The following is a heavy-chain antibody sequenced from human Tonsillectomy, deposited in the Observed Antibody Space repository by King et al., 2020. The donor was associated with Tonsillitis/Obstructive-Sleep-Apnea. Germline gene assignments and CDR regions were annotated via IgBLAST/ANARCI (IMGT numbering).Heavy chain of an antibody. D-gene: IGHD1-26*01. Sequence: LQLVQSGAEVKKPGASVKVSCKASGYTFTNYGISWVRQAPGQGLEWMGWISAYNGNTNYTQKLQGRVTMTTDTSTSTAYMELRRLRSDETAVYYCARDRGRYYLHWSDPWGQGTLVTVSS. J-gene: IGHJ5*02. CDR3: ARDRGRYYLHWSDP. CDR1: GYTFTNYG. V-gene: IGHV1-18*01. CDR2: ISAYNGNT.